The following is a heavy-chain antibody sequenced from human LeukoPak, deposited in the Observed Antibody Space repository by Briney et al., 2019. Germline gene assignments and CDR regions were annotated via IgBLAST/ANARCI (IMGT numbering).Heavy chain of an antibody. CDR3: ARVRSMNHANEGYYYMDV. J-gene: IGHJ6*03. CDR2: IYHREST. V-gene: IGHV4-38-2*02. CDR1: GYSISNGYY. Sequence: SETLSLTCSVSGYSISNGYYWGWIRQPPGKGLEWIGSIYHRESTYYNPSLKSRVTLSVDTSKNQFSQKLSSVTATDTAVYYCARVRSMNHANEGYYYMDVWGKGTTVTVSS. D-gene: IGHD1-14*01.